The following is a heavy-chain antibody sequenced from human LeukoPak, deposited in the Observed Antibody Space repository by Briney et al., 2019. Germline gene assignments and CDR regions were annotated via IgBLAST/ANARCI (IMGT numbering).Heavy chain of an antibody. CDR1: GFTFSAYF. CDR2: ISSNEYDT. CDR3: AKEATYYYDSSGYYSAVHDAFDI. J-gene: IGHJ3*02. V-gene: IGHV3-64D*06. Sequence: GGSLRLSCSASGFTFSAYFMHWVRQAPGKGLEYVSSISSNEYDTYYADSVKGRFTISRDNSKNTLFLQMSSLRAEDTAVYYCAKEATYYYDSSGYYSAVHDAFDIWGQGTMVTVSS. D-gene: IGHD3-22*01.